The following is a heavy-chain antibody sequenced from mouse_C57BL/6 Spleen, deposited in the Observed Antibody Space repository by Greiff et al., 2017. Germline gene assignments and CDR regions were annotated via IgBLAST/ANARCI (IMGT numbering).Heavy chain of an antibody. V-gene: IGHV1-53*01. D-gene: IGHD1-1*01. J-gene: IGHJ2*01. Sequence: VQLQQPGTELVKPGASVKLSCKASGYTFTSYWMHWVKQRPGQGLEWIGNINPSNGGTNYNEKFKSKATLTVDKSSSTAYMQLSSLTSEASAVYYCARDGGSKDYFDYWGQGTTLTVSS. CDR2: INPSNGGT. CDR3: ARDGGSKDYFDY. CDR1: GYTFTSYW.